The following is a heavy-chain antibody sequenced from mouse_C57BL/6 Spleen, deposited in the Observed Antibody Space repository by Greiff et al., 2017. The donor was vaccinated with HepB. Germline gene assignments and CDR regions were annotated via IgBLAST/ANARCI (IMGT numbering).Heavy chain of an antibody. Sequence: VQLKESGPGLVKPSQSLSLTCSVTGYSITSGYYWNWIRQFPGNKLEWMGYISYDGSNNYNQSLKNRISITRDTSKNQLFLKLNSVTTEDTATYYCARSTVVPYYAMDYWGQGTSVTVSS. D-gene: IGHD1-1*01. CDR2: ISYDGSN. V-gene: IGHV3-6*01. CDR1: GYSITSGYY. CDR3: ARSTVVPYYAMDY. J-gene: IGHJ4*01.